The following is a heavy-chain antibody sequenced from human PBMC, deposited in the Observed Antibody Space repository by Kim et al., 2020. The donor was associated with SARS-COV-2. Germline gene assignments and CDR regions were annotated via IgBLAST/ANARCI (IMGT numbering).Heavy chain of an antibody. Sequence: AQKFQGRVTMTRDTSTSTVYMELSSLRSEDTAVYYCARDAADSSGYRFDYWGQGTLVTVSS. CDR3: ARDAADSSGYRFDY. J-gene: IGHJ4*02. D-gene: IGHD3-22*01. V-gene: IGHV1-46*01.